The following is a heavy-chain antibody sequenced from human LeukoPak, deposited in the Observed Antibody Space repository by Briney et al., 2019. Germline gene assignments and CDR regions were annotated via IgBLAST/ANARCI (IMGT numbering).Heavy chain of an antibody. CDR3: AKFYDILTGYFDY. Sequence: GGSLRPSCAASGFPFSSYAMSWVRQSPGKGLEWVSAISGGNGNTYYAYYADSVRGRFTISRDSSKNTLYLQMNSLRAEDTAVYYCAKFYDILTGYFDYWGQGTLVTVSS. CDR1: GFPFSSYA. D-gene: IGHD3-9*01. CDR2: ISGGNGNTYYA. V-gene: IGHV3-23*01. J-gene: IGHJ4*02.